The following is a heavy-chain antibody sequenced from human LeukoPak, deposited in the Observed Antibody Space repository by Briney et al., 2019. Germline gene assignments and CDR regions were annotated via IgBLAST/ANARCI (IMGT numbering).Heavy chain of an antibody. Sequence: GGSLRLSCAASGFNFSTYSMTWVRQTPGKALEWISYIGYSGTAIYYADSVKGRFTISRDNAKNSLYLQMNGLRAEDTAVYYCARDLREQAADYWGQGTLVTVSS. CDR3: ARDLREQAADY. CDR2: IGYSGTAI. J-gene: IGHJ4*02. V-gene: IGHV3-48*01. D-gene: IGHD1-26*01. CDR1: GFNFSTYS.